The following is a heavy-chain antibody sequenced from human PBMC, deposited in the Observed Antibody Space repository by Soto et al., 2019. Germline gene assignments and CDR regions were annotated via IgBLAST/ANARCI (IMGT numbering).Heavy chain of an antibody. CDR2: IYYSGST. CDR1: GGSISSSSYY. Sequence: SETLSLTCTVSGGSISSSSYYWGWIRQPPGKGLEWIGSIYYSGSTYYNPSLKSRVTISVDTSKNQFSLKLSSVTAADTAVYYCARVAAAGNREGYFDYWGQGTLVTVSS. V-gene: IGHV4-39*01. J-gene: IGHJ4*02. D-gene: IGHD6-13*01. CDR3: ARVAAAGNREGYFDY.